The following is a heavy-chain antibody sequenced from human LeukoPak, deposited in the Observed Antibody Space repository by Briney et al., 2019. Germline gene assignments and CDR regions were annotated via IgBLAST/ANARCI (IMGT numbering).Heavy chain of an antibody. Sequence: GGSLRLSCAASGFTVSSNYMSWVRQAPGKGLEWVSVIYSGGSTYYADSVKGRFTISRDNSKNTLYLQMNSLRAEDTAVYYCARPQIWFGNTLEDYWGQGTLVTVSS. J-gene: IGHJ4*02. V-gene: IGHV3-53*01. D-gene: IGHD3-10*01. CDR3: ARPQIWFGNTLEDY. CDR2: IYSGGST. CDR1: GFTVSSNY.